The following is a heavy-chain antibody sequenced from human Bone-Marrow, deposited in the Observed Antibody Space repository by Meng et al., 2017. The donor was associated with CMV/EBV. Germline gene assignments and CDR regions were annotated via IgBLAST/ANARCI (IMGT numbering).Heavy chain of an antibody. D-gene: IGHD2-15*01. V-gene: IGHV1-2*02. J-gene: IGHJ4*02. CDR2: INPKSGGP. Sequence: ASVKVSCKASGYTFTDYNIYWVRQAPGQGPEWMGWINPKSGGPIYAQKFQGRVTMTADTSIRTAYMELSRLGSDDTAIYYCARRYCLRGSCYPDYWGQGALVTV. CDR3: ARRYCLRGSCYPDY. CDR1: GYTFTDYN.